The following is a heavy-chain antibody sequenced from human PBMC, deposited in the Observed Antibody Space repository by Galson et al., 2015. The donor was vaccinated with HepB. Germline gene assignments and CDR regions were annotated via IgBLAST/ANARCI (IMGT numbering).Heavy chain of an antibody. Sequence: SLRLSCAASGFTFSSYAMSWVRQAPGKGLEWVSAISGSGGSTYYADSVKGRFTISRDDSKNTLYLQMNSLRAEDTAVYYCAKGDVTPLDDYYGMDVWGQGTTVTVSS. V-gene: IGHV3-23*01. CDR3: AKGDVTPLDDYYGMDV. CDR2: ISGSGGST. J-gene: IGHJ6*02. D-gene: IGHD2-21*02. CDR1: GFTFSSYA.